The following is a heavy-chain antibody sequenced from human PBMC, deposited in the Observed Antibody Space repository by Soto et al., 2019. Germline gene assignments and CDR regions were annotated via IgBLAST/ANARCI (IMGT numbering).Heavy chain of an antibody. CDR1: GFTFGGSG. D-gene: IGHD6-25*01. V-gene: IGHV3-49*03. CDR2: IRSETYGGTT. J-gene: IGHJ5*01. CDR3: ARVPLDVSGWLSHESDS. Sequence: GGSLRLSCTTSGFTFGGSGVNWFRQAPGKGLEWIGFIRSETYGGTTDYAASVKGRFTISRDDSNWIAYLQMNSLKTDDTAVYYCARVPLDVSGWLSHESDSWGHVTRVTVFS.